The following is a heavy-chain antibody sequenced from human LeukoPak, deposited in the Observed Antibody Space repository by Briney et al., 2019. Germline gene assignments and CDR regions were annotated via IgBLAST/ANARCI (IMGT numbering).Heavy chain of an antibody. Sequence: GGSLRLSCAASGFTFSSYTMNWVRQAPGKGLEWVSSITSSSSYIYYADSVKGRFTISRDNAKNSLCLQMNSLRAEDTAVYYCAREPYYDFWSGQKYFDYWGQGTLVTVSS. CDR1: GFTFSSYT. V-gene: IGHV3-21*01. CDR2: ITSSSSYI. CDR3: AREPYYDFWSGQKYFDY. D-gene: IGHD3-3*01. J-gene: IGHJ4*02.